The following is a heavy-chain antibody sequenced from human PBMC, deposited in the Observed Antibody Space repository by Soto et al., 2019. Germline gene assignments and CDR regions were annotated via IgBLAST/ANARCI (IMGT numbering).Heavy chain of an antibody. J-gene: IGHJ6*03. CDR3: ARTIFGVVTHSSYMDV. Sequence: ASVKVSCKASGYTFTGYYMHWVRQAPGQGLEWMGWINPNSGGTNYAQKFQGWVTMTRDTSISTAYMELSRLRSDDTGVYYCARTIFGVVTHSSYMDVWGKGTTVTVSS. V-gene: IGHV1-2*04. D-gene: IGHD3-3*01. CDR2: INPNSGGT. CDR1: GYTFTGYY.